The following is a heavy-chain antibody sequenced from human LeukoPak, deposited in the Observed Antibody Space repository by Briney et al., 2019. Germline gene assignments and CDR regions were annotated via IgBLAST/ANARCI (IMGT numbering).Heavy chain of an antibody. J-gene: IGHJ6*03. Sequence: PSETLSLTCTVSGGSISSSSYYWGWIRQPPGKGLEWIGSIYYSGSTYYHPSLKSRVTISVDTSKNQFSLQLNSVTPEDTAVYYCARDIDFWSGYYSNYYYYMDVWGKGTTVTVSS. CDR2: IYYSGST. D-gene: IGHD3-3*01. CDR3: ARDIDFWSGYYSNYYYYMDV. V-gene: IGHV4-39*07. CDR1: GGSISSSSYY.